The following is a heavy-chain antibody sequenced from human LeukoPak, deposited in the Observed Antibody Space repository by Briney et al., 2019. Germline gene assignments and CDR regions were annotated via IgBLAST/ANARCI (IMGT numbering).Heavy chain of an antibody. CDR2: INPISGGT. V-gene: IGHV1-2*02. CDR1: GYTFTGHY. D-gene: IGHD5-18*01. CDR3: ASSGYSYGYEYYFDY. Sequence: ASVMVSCKASGYTFTGHYMHWVRQAPGQGLEWMGWINPISGGTNFAQKFQGRVTMTRDTSISTAYMELSSLRSEDTAVYYCASSGYSYGYEYYFDYWGQGTLVTVSS. J-gene: IGHJ4*02.